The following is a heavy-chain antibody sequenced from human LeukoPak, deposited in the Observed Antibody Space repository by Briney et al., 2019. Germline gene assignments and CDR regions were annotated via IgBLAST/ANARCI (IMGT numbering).Heavy chain of an antibody. Sequence: GGSLRLSCVASGFTFSSYAMSWVRQAPGKGLEFVSSIIFSSEATYYADSVKGRFTISRDNSKNTLYLQMNSLKAEDTALYFCAKDCLPYYGSFHVYYFDNRGQGTPVTVSS. CDR2: IIFSSEAT. D-gene: IGHD3-16*01. CDR3: AKDCLPYYGSFHVYYFDN. CDR1: GFTFSSYA. V-gene: IGHV3-23*01. J-gene: IGHJ4*02.